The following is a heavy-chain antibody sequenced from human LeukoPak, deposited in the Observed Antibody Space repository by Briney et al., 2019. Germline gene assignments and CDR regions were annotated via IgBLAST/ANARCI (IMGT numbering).Heavy chain of an antibody. Sequence: SVKVSCKASGGTFSCYAISWVRQAPGQGLEWMGRIIPIFGTANYAQQFQGRVTITTDESTSTAYMELSSLRSEDTAVYYCARGGAYYYGSGSYYFDYWGQGTLVTVSS. D-gene: IGHD3-10*01. J-gene: IGHJ4*02. V-gene: IGHV1-69*05. CDR1: GGTFSCYA. CDR2: IIPIFGTA. CDR3: ARGGAYYYGSGSYYFDY.